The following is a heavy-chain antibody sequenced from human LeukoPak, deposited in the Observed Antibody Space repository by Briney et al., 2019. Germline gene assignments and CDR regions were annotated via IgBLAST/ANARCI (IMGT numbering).Heavy chain of an antibody. Sequence: PGGSLRLSCAASGFTFDDYAMHWVRQAPGKGLEWVSGISWNSGSIGYADSVKGRFTISRDNAKNSLYLQMNSLRAEDTALYYCAKDSLYSMVRGPYYFDYWGRGTLVTVSS. J-gene: IGHJ4*02. CDR1: GFTFDDYA. D-gene: IGHD3-10*01. CDR3: AKDSLYSMVRGPYYFDY. CDR2: ISWNSGSI. V-gene: IGHV3-9*01.